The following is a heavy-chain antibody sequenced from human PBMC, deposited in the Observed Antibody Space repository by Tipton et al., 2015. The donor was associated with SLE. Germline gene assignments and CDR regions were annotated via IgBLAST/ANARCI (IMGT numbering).Heavy chain of an antibody. CDR3: AMDTSTWLRFDH. V-gene: IGHV4-38-2*02. J-gene: IGHJ4*02. D-gene: IGHD6-13*01. CDR1: GSSISRSSYY. Sequence: TLSLTCTVSGSSISRSSYYWGWVRQPPGKDLEWMSTLHHSGSTYYSPSLKSRVTLSVDTSKNQFSLKLSSVTAADTAVYYCAMDTSTWLRFDHWGRGTLVSVSS. CDR2: LHHSGST.